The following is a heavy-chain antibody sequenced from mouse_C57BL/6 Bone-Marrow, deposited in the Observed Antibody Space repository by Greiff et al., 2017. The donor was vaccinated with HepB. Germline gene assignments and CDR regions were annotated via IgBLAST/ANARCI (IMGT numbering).Heavy chain of an antibody. CDR3: ARRGVYYDYPAWFAY. V-gene: IGHV1-55*01. CDR1: GYTFTSYW. Sequence: QVQLKQPGAELVKPGASVKMSCKASGYTFTSYWITWVKQRPGQGLEWIGDIYPGSGSTNYNEKFKSKATLTVDTSSSTAYMQLSSLTSEDSAVYYCARRGVYYDYPAWFAYWGQGTLVTVSA. J-gene: IGHJ3*01. CDR2: IYPGSGST. D-gene: IGHD2-4*01.